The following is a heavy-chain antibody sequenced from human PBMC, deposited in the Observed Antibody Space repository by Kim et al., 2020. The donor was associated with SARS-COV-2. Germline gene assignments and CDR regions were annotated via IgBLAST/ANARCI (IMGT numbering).Heavy chain of an antibody. CDR1: GGSISSYY. J-gene: IGHJ6*02. CDR3: ARDVLYSNGWNVDYYGMDV. D-gene: IGHD6-19*01. Sequence: SETLSLTCTVSGGSISSYYWSWIRQPPGKGLEWIGNIYYSGSTNYNPSLKSRVTISIDTSKNRFSLKVISVTAADTAVYYCARDVLYSNGWNVDYYGMDVWGQGTTVTVSS. V-gene: IGHV4-59*13. CDR2: IYYSGST.